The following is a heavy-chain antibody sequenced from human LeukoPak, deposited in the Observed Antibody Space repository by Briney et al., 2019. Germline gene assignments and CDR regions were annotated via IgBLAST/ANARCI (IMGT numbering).Heavy chain of an antibody. Sequence: SETLSLTCTVSGGSISGYYWSWIRQPPGKGLEWIGYIYYSGSTNYNPSLKSRVTISVDTSKNQFSLKLSSVTAADTAVYYCARQRNYYDSSGYYYVFFDYWGQGTLVTVSS. CDR2: IYYSGST. D-gene: IGHD3-22*01. J-gene: IGHJ4*02. CDR1: GGSISGYY. CDR3: ARQRNYYDSSGYYYVFFDY. V-gene: IGHV4-59*08.